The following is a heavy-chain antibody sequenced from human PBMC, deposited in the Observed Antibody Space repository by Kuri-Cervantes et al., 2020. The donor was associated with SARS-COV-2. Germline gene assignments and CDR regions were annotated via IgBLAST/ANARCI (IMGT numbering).Heavy chain of an antibody. J-gene: IGHJ2*01. D-gene: IGHD4/OR15-4a*01. Sequence: SETLSLTCTVSGYSISSGYYWGWIRQPPGKGLEWIGSIYHSGSTYYNPSLKSRVTISVDTSKNQFHLKLSSVTAADTAVYYCARGAKHWYFELWRRGTLVTVSS. V-gene: IGHV4-38-2*02. CDR2: IYHSGST. CDR1: GYSISSGYY. CDR3: ARGAKHWYFEL.